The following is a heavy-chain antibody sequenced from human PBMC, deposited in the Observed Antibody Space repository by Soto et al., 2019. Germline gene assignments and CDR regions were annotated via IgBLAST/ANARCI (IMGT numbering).Heavy chain of an antibody. J-gene: IGHJ6*02. Sequence: WGSLRLSCAASGFTFGTYTMNCFGQPPCKGLEWVSSISSGSGYIYYAGSVQGRFTISRDDAKSSVSLQMNSLRAEDTAVYYCARVTSCSYGQGYGIDVWGQGTTVTVSS. CDR3: ARVTSCSYGQGYGIDV. CDR2: ISSGSGYI. V-gene: IGHV3-21*01. D-gene: IGHD3-16*01. CDR1: GFTFGTYT.